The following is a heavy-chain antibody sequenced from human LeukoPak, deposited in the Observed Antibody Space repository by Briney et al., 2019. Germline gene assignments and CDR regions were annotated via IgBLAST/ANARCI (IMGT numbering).Heavy chain of an antibody. J-gene: IGHJ4*02. D-gene: IGHD2-15*01. Sequence: PGGSLRLSCAASGFTFSIYWMSWVRQAQGRGLEWVANIHQDGNEKYYVDSVKGRFTISRDNAKNSLYLQMNSLRAEDTAVYYCARGDKFSGDYWGQGTLVTVSS. CDR2: IHQDGNEK. CDR1: GFTFSIYW. V-gene: IGHV3-7*04. CDR3: ARGDKFSGDY.